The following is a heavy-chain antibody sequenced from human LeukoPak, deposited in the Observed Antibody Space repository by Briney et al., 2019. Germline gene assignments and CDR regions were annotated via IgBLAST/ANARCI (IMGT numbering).Heavy chain of an antibody. V-gene: IGHV4-4*02. CDR2: IYHGGST. J-gene: IGHJ4*02. CDR1: GGSINSNKW. Sequence: SGTLSLTCTVSGGSINSNKWWSWVRQPPGKGLEWIGEIYHGGSTNYNPSLKSRVTISVDKSKNQFSLGLSSVTAADTAVYYCARVKADTSCYDFWGQGTLVTVSS. CDR3: ARVKADTSCYDF. D-gene: IGHD2-2*01.